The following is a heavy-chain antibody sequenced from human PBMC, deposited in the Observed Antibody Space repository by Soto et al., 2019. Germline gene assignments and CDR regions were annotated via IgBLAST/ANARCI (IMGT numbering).Heavy chain of an antibody. CDR2: IIPIFGTA. V-gene: IGHV1-69*13. Sequence: ASVKVSCKASGGTFSSYAISWVRQAPGQGLEWMGGIIPIFGTANYAQKFQGRVTITADESTSTAYMELSSLRSEDTAVYYCARGGREQWLAQNWFDPWGQGTLVTVSS. J-gene: IGHJ5*02. CDR1: GGTFSSYA. CDR3: ARGGREQWLAQNWFDP. D-gene: IGHD6-19*01.